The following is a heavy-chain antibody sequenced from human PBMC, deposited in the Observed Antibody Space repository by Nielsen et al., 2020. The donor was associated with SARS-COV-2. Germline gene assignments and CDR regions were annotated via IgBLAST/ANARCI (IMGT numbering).Heavy chain of an antibody. D-gene: IGHD3-3*01. CDR3: ARASGSDFRRGYYFDN. V-gene: IGHV1-69*04. J-gene: IGHJ4*02. Sequence: FQGRVTITADKSTNTVHMQLSSLTSEDTDVYYCARASGSDFRRGYYFDNWGQGTLVTVSS.